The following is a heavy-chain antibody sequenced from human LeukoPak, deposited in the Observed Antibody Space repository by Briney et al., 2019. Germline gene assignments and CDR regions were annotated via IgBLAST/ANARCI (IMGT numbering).Heavy chain of an antibody. V-gene: IGHV1-69*02. J-gene: IGHJ5*02. CDR2: IIPILGIA. Sequence: GASAKVSCKASGGTFSSYTISWVRQAPGQGLEWMGRIIPILGIANYAQKFQGRVTITADKSTSTAYMELSSLRSEDTAVYYCAISSSSTSYSGWFDPWGQGTLVTVSS. D-gene: IGHD2-2*01. CDR1: GGTFSSYT. CDR3: AISSSSTSYSGWFDP.